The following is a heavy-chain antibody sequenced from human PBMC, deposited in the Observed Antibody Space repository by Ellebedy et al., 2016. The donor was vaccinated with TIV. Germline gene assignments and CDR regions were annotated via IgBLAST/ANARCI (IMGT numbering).Heavy chain of an antibody. D-gene: IGHD6-13*01. CDR1: GYNFNAFY. V-gene: IGHV1-2*02. CDR2: INPNSGGT. Sequence: ASVKVSCKTSGYNFNAFYIHWVRQAPGQGLEWMGWINPNSGGTNYAQKFQGRVTMTRDTSISTAYMELNRLESDDTAVYYCARVRRGSSGMDVWGQGTTVTVSS. CDR3: ARVRRGSSGMDV. J-gene: IGHJ6*02.